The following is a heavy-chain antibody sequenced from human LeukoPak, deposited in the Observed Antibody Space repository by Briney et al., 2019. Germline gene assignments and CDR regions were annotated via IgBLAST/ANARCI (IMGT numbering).Heavy chain of an antibody. D-gene: IGHD2-21*02. CDR3: ARDGFSSAINS. Sequence: GGSLRLSCAASGFTFNIYWMSWVRQTPGKGLEWVANIKEDGSQKNYVDSVRGRFTISRDNAKNSLYLQMNSLRAEDTAVYYCARDGFSSAINSWGQGTLVTVSS. V-gene: IGHV3-7*01. CDR1: GFTFNIYW. J-gene: IGHJ4*02. CDR2: IKEDGSQK.